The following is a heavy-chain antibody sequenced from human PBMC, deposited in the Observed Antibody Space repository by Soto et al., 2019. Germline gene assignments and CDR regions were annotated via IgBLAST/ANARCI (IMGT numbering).Heavy chain of an antibody. D-gene: IGHD3-10*01. V-gene: IGHV3-30*03. CDR2: ISYNGGKI. CDR3: VRVTSMVQALFFYAYYYYGMDV. Sequence: QVQVVESGGGVVQPGRSLRLSCAASGFTISTYGMHWVRQAPGQGLEWVAFISYNGGKIYYADSVKGRFTISRDSSRNTVFLQMNSLRAEDTAVYYCVRVTSMVQALFFYAYYYYGMDVWGLGTTVSVSS. CDR1: GFTISTYG. J-gene: IGHJ6*02.